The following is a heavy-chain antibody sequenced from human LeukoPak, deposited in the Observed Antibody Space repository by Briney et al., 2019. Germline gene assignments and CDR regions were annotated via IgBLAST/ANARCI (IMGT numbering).Heavy chain of an antibody. CDR1: GGSFSGYY. V-gene: IGHV4-34*01. Sequence: SETLSLTCAVYGGSFSGYYWSWIRQPPGKGLEWIGEINHSGSTNYNPSLKSRVTISVDTSKNQFSLKLSSVTAADTAVYYCARGGMAEDYWGQGTLVTVSS. D-gene: IGHD5-24*01. CDR3: ARGGMAEDY. J-gene: IGHJ4*02. CDR2: INHSGST.